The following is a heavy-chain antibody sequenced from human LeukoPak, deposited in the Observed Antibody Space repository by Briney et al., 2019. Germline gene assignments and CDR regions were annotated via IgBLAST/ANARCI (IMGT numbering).Heavy chain of an antibody. J-gene: IGHJ6*02. V-gene: IGHV3-33*08. CDR2: IWSDENKK. CDR3: SRDSLSSCGGDCYSGLDV. CDR1: GFTFSSYW. D-gene: IGHD2-21*02. Sequence: GGSLRLSCAASGFTFSSYWMHWVRQAPGKGLEWVAVIWSDENKKYYADFVKGRFTISRDNFKSTLFLQVNSLRVEDTAVYYCSRDSLSSCGGDCYSGLDVWGQGTTVTVSS.